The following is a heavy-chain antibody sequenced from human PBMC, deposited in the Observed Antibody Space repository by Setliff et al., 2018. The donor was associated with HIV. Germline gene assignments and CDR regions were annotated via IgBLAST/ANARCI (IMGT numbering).Heavy chain of an antibody. D-gene: IGHD3-22*01. Sequence: ASVKVSCKASGYTFTSYYMHWLRQAPGQGLEWMGVIKPSGGWTSYARNFQGRVTMTRDTATSTVYMELSSLRSEDTAVYYCARDWEFLDYYDSSGYPEYFFDYWGQGTLVTVSS. CDR2: IKPSGGWT. J-gene: IGHJ4*02. CDR1: GYTFTSYY. CDR3: ARDWEFLDYYDSSGYPEYFFDY. V-gene: IGHV1-46*01.